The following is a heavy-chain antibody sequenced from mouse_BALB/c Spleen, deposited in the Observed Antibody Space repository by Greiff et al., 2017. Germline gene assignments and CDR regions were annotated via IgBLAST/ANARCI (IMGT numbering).Heavy chain of an antibody. D-gene: IGHD1-1*01. CDR3: ARNPYGSSSYAMDY. CDR1: GFSLSRYS. Sequence: VKLMESGPGLVAPSQSLSITCTVSGFSLSRYSVHWVRQPPGKGLEWLGMIWGGGSTDYNSALKSRLSISKDNSKSQVFLKMNSLQTDDTAMYYCARNPYGSSSYAMDYWGQGTSVTVSS. V-gene: IGHV2-6-4*01. CDR2: IWGGGST. J-gene: IGHJ4*01.